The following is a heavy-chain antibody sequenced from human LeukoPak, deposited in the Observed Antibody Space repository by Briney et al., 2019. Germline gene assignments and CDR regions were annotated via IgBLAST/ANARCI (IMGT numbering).Heavy chain of an antibody. Sequence: PSENLSLTCAVYGRSFSGFYWSWIRQSPGKGLEWIGEINHSGDTNYNPSLKSRLTISVDTSKNHVSLNLSSVTAADTAVYYCHLVRGGGYFDYWGQGILVTVSS. CDR2: INHSGDT. D-gene: IGHD3-10*01. CDR1: GRSFSGFY. V-gene: IGHV4-34*01. CDR3: HLVRGGGYFDY. J-gene: IGHJ4*02.